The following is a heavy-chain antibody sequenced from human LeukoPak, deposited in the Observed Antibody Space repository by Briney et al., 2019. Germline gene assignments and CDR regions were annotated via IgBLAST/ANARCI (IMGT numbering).Heavy chain of an antibody. V-gene: IGHV4-4*09. CDR3: ARAELNDVFDI. CDR2: IYHSGST. CDR1: GGSISSYY. Sequence: SETLSLTCTVSGGSISSYYWSWIRQPPGKGLEWIGYIYHSGSTYYNPSPKSRVTISVDRSKNQFSLKLSSVTAADTAVYFCARAELNDVFDIWGQGTMVTVSS. D-gene: IGHD3-10*01. J-gene: IGHJ3*02.